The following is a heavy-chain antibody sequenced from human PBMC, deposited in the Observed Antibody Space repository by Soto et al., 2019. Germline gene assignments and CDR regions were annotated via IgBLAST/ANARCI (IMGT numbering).Heavy chain of an antibody. J-gene: IGHJ4*02. D-gene: IGHD5-12*01. Sequence: QVQLVQSGAEVKKPGSSVKVSCKASGGTFSTSTFTWVRQAPGQGLEWMGRTIPLLNVADYAQDFQGRLTITADRSTSTIYMVLTSLTSKVATVYYCAIDAPIGSTFSGSHAIDSWGQGTLVTVSS. CDR1: GGTFSTST. CDR2: TIPLLNVA. V-gene: IGHV1-69*08. CDR3: AIDAPIGSTFSGSHAIDS.